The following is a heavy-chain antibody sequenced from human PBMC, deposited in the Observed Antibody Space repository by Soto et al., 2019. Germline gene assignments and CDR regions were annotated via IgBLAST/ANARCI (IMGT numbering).Heavy chain of an antibody. CDR2: IWYDGSNK. CDR1: GFTFSSYG. D-gene: IGHD6-19*01. V-gene: IGHV3-33*01. Sequence: QPGGSLRLSCAASGFTFSSYGMHWVRQAPGKGLEWVAVIWYDGSNKYYADSVKGRFTISRDNSKNTLYLQMNSLRAEDTAVYYCAREIAVAGTDYWGQGTLVTVSS. J-gene: IGHJ4*02. CDR3: AREIAVAGTDY.